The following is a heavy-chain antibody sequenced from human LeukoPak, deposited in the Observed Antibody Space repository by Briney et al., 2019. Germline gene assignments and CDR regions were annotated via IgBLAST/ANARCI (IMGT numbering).Heavy chain of an antibody. D-gene: IGHD3-10*01. CDR2: LIPILGIA. CDR3: ARTMVRGVMSMYYFDY. CDR1: GGTFSSYT. Sequence: SVKVSCKASGGTFSSYTISWVRQAPGQGLEWMGRLIPILGIANYAQKFQGRVTITADKSTSTAYMELSSLRSEDTAVYYCARTMVRGVMSMYYFDYWGQATLVTVSS. V-gene: IGHV1-69*02. J-gene: IGHJ4*02.